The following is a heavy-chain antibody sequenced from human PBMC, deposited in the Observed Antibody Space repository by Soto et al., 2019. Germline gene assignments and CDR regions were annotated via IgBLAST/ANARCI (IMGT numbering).Heavy chain of an antibody. CDR1: GYTLTELS. CDR2: FDPEDGET. J-gene: IGHJ4*02. D-gene: IGHD3-22*01. V-gene: IGHV1-24*01. CDR3: ATDSDYHDSSGKSYYFDY. Sequence: ASVKVSCKVSGYTLTELSMHWVRQAHGKGLEWMGGFDPEDGETIYAQKFQGRVTMTEDTSTDTAYMELSSLRSEDTAVYYCATDSDYHDSSGKSYYFDYWGQGTLVTVSS.